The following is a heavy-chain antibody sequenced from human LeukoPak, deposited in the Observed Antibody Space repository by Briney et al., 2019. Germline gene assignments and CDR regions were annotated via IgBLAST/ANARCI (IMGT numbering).Heavy chain of an antibody. V-gene: IGHV1-18*01. D-gene: IGHD2-15*01. CDR2: ISAYNGNT. CDR1: GYTFTIYG. Sequence: ASVKVSCKASGYTFTIYGISWVRQAPGQGLEWMGWISAYNGNTNYAQKLQGRVTKTTDTSTSTAYMELRSLRSDDTAVYYCARVDCSGGSCYLNTNYFDYWGQGTLVTVSS. J-gene: IGHJ4*02. CDR3: ARVDCSGGSCYLNTNYFDY.